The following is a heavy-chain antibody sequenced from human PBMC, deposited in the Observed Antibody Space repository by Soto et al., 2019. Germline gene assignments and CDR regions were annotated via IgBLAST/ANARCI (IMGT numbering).Heavy chain of an antibody. V-gene: IGHV5-51*01. CDR1: GYSFTNYW. D-gene: IGHD6-19*01. Sequence: PGESLKISCKGSGYSFTNYWIGWVRQKPGKGLEWMGIIYPPDSDTRYSPSFEGQVTISAVKSITTAYLQWSSLRASDTAMYYCARKGQWLAKVFDIWGQGTMVTVSS. CDR3: ARKGQWLAKVFDI. J-gene: IGHJ3*02. CDR2: IYPPDSDT.